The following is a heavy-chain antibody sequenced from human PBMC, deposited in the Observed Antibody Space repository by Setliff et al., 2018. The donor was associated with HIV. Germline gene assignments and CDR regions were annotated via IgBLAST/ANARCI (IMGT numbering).Heavy chain of an antibody. CDR1: GFTFSTYS. D-gene: IGHD6-13*01. Sequence: GSLRLSCEASGFTFSTYSMNWVRQAPGKGLEWVSSISSSSRSKYYADSVKGRFTISRDNAKNSLYLQMNSLRAEDTAVYYCARVSSWYVISGSFDYWGQGILVTVSS. J-gene: IGHJ4*02. CDR3: ARVSSWYVISGSFDY. CDR2: ISSSSRSK. V-gene: IGHV3-21*01.